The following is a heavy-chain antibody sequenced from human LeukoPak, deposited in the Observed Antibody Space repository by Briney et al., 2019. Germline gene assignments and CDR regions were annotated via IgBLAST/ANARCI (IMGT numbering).Heavy chain of an antibody. CDR2: ISGSGGST. D-gene: IGHD2-2*01. V-gene: IGHV3-23*01. CDR1: GFTFSSYA. Sequence: GGSLRLSCAASGFTFSSYAMSWVRQAPGKGLEWVSAISGSGGSTYYADSVKGRFTISRDNSKNTLYLQMNSLRAEDTAVYYCAKDSLRLPAAPSSRDYYFDYWGQGTLVTVSS. J-gene: IGHJ4*02. CDR3: AKDSLRLPAAPSSRDYYFDY.